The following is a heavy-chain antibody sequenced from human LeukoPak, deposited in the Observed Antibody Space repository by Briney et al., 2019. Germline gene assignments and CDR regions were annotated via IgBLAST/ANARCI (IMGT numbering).Heavy chain of an antibody. CDR3: ARVSPRGYSYGAFDY. Sequence: GASVKVSCKASGYTFTSYGISWVRQAPGQGLEWMGWISAYNGNTNYAQKLQGRVTMTTDTSTSTAYMELRSLRSDDTAVYYCARVSPRGYSYGAFDYWGQGTLVTVS. CDR2: ISAYNGNT. CDR1: GYTFTSYG. V-gene: IGHV1-18*01. D-gene: IGHD5-18*01. J-gene: IGHJ4*02.